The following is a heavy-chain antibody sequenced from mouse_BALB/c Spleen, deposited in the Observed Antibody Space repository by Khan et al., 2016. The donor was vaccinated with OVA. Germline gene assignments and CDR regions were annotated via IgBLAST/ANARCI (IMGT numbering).Heavy chain of an antibody. J-gene: IGHJ2*01. V-gene: IGHV1-7*01. CDR2: INPSTGYT. CDR3: TRVGNSYGSTFVY. D-gene: IGHD1-1*01. CDR1: GYSSVNYW. Sequence: QVQLKESGAELVKLGASVKMSCKAAGYSSVNYWIHWVKQRLGQGLEWIGHINPSTGYTDFNQKFKEKASLTAVQSSSSAYMQLRSLTSEDSAVYHLTRVGNSYGSTFVYLRQGTTLPVSS.